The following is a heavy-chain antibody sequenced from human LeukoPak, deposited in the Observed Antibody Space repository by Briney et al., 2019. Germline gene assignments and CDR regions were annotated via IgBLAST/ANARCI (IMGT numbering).Heavy chain of an antibody. CDR3: AKDKPSGQRDWYFDL. Sequence: TGGSLRLSCEASGFTFSSYAMSWLRQAPGKGLEWVSSINGAGGTIYYADSVQGRFTISRDNSRNTLFLQMDSLRAEDSAIYYCAKDKPSGQRDWYFDLCGRGTLVTVSS. J-gene: IGHJ2*01. CDR2: INGAGGTI. CDR1: GFTFSSYA. D-gene: IGHD1-1*01. V-gene: IGHV3-23*01.